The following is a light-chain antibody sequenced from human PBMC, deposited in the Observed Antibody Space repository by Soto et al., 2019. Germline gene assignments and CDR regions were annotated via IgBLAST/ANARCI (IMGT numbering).Light chain of an antibody. CDR2: DVS. Sequence: QSALTQPRSVSGSPGQSVTVSCTGISSDVDGFNYVSWYQHHPGKAPKLIIYDVSQRPSGVPDRFSGSKSGNTASLTISGLQAEDEADYYCCSYAGSSTYVFGTGTKVTVL. V-gene: IGLV2-11*01. CDR1: SSDVDGFNY. CDR3: CSYAGSSTYV. J-gene: IGLJ1*01.